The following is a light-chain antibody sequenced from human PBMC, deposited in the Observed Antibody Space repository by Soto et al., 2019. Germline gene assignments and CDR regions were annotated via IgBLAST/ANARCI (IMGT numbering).Light chain of an antibody. V-gene: IGKV3-15*01. CDR2: GAS. CDR3: QQYGSSPPFT. CDR1: QSVSSN. Sequence: EIVMTQSPATLSVSPGERATLSCRANQSVSSNLAWYQQKPGQAPRLLIYGASTRATGIPARFSGSGSGTEFTLTISSLQSEDFAVYYCQQYGSSPPFTFGQGTKVDIK. J-gene: IGKJ1*01.